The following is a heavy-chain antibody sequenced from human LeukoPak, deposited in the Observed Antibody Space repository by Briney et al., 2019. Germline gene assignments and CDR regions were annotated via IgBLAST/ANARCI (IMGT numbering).Heavy chain of an antibody. J-gene: IGHJ4*02. D-gene: IGHD1-26*01. CDR1: GFTFSSYS. V-gene: IGHV3-48*01. CDR2: ISSSSSTI. Sequence: GGSLRLSCAASGFTFSSYSMNWVRQAPGKGLEWVSYISSSSSTIYYADSVKGRFTISRDNAKNSLYLQMNSLRAEDTAVYYCARREWELLRPFDYWGQGTLVTVSS. CDR3: ARREWELLRPFDY.